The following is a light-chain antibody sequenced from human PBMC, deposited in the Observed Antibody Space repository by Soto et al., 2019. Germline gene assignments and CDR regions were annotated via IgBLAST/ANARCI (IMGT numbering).Light chain of an antibody. V-gene: IGLV2-14*01. CDR1: SSDVGAYNY. CDR3: SSYTSATTYV. Sequence: QSVLTQPASVSGSPGQSITISCTGTSSDVGAYNYDSWYQQYPGEAPKVIIYDVSHRPAGVSNRFSGSKSGNTASLTISGLQTQYEADYYCSSYTSATTYVFGTGTEVTVL. J-gene: IGLJ1*01. CDR2: DVS.